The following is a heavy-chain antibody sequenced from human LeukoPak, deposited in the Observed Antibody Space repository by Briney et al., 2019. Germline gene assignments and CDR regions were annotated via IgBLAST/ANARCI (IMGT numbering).Heavy chain of an antibody. J-gene: IGHJ4*02. V-gene: IGHV1-69*01. D-gene: IGHD2-15*01. CDR1: GGTFSSYA. CDR3: ARDRQPTLGYCSGGSCYSPYYFDY. CDR2: IIPIFGTA. Sequence: GASVKVSCKASGGTFSSYAISWVRQAPGQGLEWMGGIIPIFGTANYAQKFQGRVTITADESTSTAYMELSSLRSEDTAVYYCARDRQPTLGYCSGGSCYSPYYFDYWGQGTLVTVSS.